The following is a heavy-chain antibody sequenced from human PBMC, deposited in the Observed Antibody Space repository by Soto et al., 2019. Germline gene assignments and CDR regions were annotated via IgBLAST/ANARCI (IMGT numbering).Heavy chain of an antibody. J-gene: IGHJ4*02. V-gene: IGHV3-74*01. CDR1: GYTFSSYW. D-gene: IGHD2-8*01. CDR3: ARVMANLPWYFDY. CDR2: VNGDGSST. Sequence: PGGSLRLSCAASGYTFSSYWMHWVRQAPGKGLVWVSRVNGDGSSTSYADPVKGRFTISRDNAKNTVHLQMDSLRAEDTAVYYCARVMANLPWYFDYWGQGTRVTVSS.